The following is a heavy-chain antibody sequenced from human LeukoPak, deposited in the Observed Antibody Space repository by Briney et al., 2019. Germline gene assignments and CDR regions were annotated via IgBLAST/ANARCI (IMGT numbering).Heavy chain of an antibody. Sequence: GGSLRLSCAGSGFTFSHFWMSWVRQAPGKGLEWVAYIKKTGIEAYYLDSVKGRFTITRDNNRNSLFLQMYSLRAEDTAVYFCARENGYCSGSDCYSYFDSWGQGTLVTVSS. CDR2: IKKTGIEA. D-gene: IGHD2-15*01. J-gene: IGHJ4*02. CDR1: GFTFSHFW. V-gene: IGHV3-7*01. CDR3: ARENGYCSGSDCYSYFDS.